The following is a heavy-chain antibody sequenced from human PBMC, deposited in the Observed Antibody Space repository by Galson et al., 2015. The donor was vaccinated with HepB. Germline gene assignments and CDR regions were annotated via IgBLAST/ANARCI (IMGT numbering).Heavy chain of an antibody. Sequence: SVKVSCKASGYTFTSYAMNWVRQAPGQGLEWMGWINTNTGNPTYAQGFTGRFVFSLDTSVSTAYLQISSLKASDTAMYYCARQFRFGEFRYAFDIWGQGTMVTVSS. V-gene: IGHV7-4-1*02. J-gene: IGHJ3*02. CDR2: INTNTGNP. CDR3: ARQFRFGEFRYAFDI. D-gene: IGHD3-10*01. CDR1: GYTFTSYA.